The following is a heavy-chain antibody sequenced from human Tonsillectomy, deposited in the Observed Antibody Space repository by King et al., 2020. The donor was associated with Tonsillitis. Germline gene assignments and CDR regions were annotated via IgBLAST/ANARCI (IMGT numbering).Heavy chain of an antibody. J-gene: IGHJ5*02. V-gene: IGHV4-38-2*02. CDR1: GYSVSSDYY. CDR2: IFHSGST. CDR3: AKLRGDRHLSWFDP. D-gene: IGHD2-21*02. Sequence: QLQESGPGLVKPSETLSLTCTVSGYSVSSDYYWGWLRQPPGRGLEWIGSIFHSGSTYYNSTVKSRVTISTEPSKNQFSLNLNSVTAADTAVYYCAKLRGDRHLSWFDPWGQGTLVTVSS.